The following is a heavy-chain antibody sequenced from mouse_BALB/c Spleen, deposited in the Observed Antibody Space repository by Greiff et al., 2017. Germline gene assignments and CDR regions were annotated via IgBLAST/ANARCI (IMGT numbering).Heavy chain of an antibody. J-gene: IGHJ2*01. CDR1: GYTFTSYW. CDR3: ARSGDYYAYFDY. Sequence: QVHVKQSGAELAKPGASVKMSCKASGYTFTSYWMHWVKQRPGQGLEWIGYINPSTGYTEYNQKFKDKATLTADKSSSTAYMQLSSLTSEDSAVYYCARSGDYYAYFDYWGQGTTLTVSS. CDR2: INPSTGYT. D-gene: IGHD1-1*01. V-gene: IGHV1-7*01.